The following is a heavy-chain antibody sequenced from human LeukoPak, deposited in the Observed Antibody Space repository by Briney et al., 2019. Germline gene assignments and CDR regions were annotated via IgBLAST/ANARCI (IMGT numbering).Heavy chain of an antibody. D-gene: IGHD3-16*01. CDR1: GSRFSDFT. CDR2: IGGRGGSK. Sequence: LGGSLRLSCAASGSRFSDFTMTWVRQAPGKGPEWVSAIGGRGGSKYYADSLGGRFTISRDNSKDMLYLQMNSLKVEDTATYYCGKEGGAWGQGTKVTVSS. CDR3: GKEGGA. V-gene: IGHV3-23*01. J-gene: IGHJ5*02.